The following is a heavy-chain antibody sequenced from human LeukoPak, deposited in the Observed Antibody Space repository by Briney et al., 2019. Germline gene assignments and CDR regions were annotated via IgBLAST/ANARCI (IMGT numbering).Heavy chain of an antibody. D-gene: IGHD1-26*01. J-gene: IGHJ4*02. Sequence: PSETLSLTCAVYGGSFSGYYWSWIRQPPGKGLEWIGEINHSGSTNYNPSLKSRVTISVDTSKNQFSLKLSSVTAADTAVYYCARVPDGRPLLGPDWGQGTLVTVSS. CDR1: GGSFSGYY. CDR3: ARVPDGRPLLGPD. V-gene: IGHV4-34*01. CDR2: INHSGST.